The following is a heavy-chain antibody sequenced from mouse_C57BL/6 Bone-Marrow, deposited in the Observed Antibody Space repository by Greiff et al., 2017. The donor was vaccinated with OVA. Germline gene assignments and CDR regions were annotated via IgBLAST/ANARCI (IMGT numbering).Heavy chain of an antibody. Sequence: QVQLQPGAELVMPGASVKLSCKASGYTFTSYWMHWVKQRPGQGLEWIGEIDPSDSYTNYNQKFKGKSTLTVDKSSSTAYMQLSSLTSEDSAVYYCAREDTTVERGYYAMDYWGQGTSVTVSS. CDR2: IDPSDSYT. J-gene: IGHJ4*01. CDR1: GYTFTSYW. D-gene: IGHD1-1*01. V-gene: IGHV1-69*01. CDR3: AREDTTVERGYYAMDY.